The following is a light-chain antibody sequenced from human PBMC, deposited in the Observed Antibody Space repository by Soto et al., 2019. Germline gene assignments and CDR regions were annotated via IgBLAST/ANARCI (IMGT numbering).Light chain of an antibody. V-gene: IGLV2-14*01. CDR3: SSYKSSNTYV. CDR1: SSDVGAYNY. J-gene: IGLJ1*01. Sequence: QSALTQPASVSGSPGQSITISCTGTSSDVGAYNYVSWYQQYPGKAPKLMIYDVSNRPSGVSNRFSGSKSGNTASLTISGLQAEDEADYYCSSYKSSNTYVFGTGTKLTVL. CDR2: DVS.